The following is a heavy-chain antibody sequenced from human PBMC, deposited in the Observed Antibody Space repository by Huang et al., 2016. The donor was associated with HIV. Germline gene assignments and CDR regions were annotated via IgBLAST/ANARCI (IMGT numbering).Heavy chain of an antibody. Sequence: QLHLQQSGPGLVRPSETLSLICTVSGGSITSSTHYWGWIRQTPGKGLEWIGNFYYSGDSYYTPSLKNRVSRSIDTSKSQFSLRLSSVIATDTAVYYCASGEYGKNAYDIWGQGTVVTVSA. J-gene: IGHJ3*02. CDR2: FYYSGDS. D-gene: IGHD2-2*01. V-gene: IGHV4-39*01. CDR1: GGSITSSTHY. CDR3: ASGEYGKNAYDI.